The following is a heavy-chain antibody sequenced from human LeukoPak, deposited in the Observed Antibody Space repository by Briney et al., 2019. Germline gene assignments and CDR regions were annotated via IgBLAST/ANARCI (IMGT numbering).Heavy chain of an antibody. V-gene: IGHV1-69*06. Sequence: SVKVSCKASGGTFSNYAITWVRQAPGQGLEWMGGIIPIFGTANYAQKFQGRVTITADKSTSTAYIELSSLRSEDTAVYYCARGMVRGVIGGGAFDIWGQGTMVTVSS. CDR3: ARGMVRGVIGGGAFDI. D-gene: IGHD3-10*01. J-gene: IGHJ3*02. CDR2: IIPIFGTA. CDR1: GGTFSNYA.